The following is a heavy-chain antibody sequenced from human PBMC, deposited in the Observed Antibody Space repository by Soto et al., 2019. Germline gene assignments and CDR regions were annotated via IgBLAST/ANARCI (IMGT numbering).Heavy chain of an antibody. CDR1: GFTFSSYS. D-gene: IGHD3-3*01. CDR2: ISSSSSTI. CDR3: TRESRFLEWLSLNWFDP. V-gene: IGHV3-48*02. Sequence: GGSLRLSCAASGFTFSSYSMNWVRQAPGKGLEWVSYISSSSSTIYYADSVKGRFTISRDNAKNSLYLQMNSLRDEDTAVYYCTRESRFLEWLSLNWFDPWGQGTLVTSPQ. J-gene: IGHJ5*02.